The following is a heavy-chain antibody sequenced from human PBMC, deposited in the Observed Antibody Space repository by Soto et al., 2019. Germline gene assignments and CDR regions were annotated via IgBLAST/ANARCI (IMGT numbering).Heavy chain of an antibody. CDR3: ARDFSQFDP. V-gene: IGHV3-7*01. CDR1: GFTFSSYL. D-gene: IGHD3-3*02. J-gene: IGHJ5*02. Sequence: PGGSLRRSWAASGFTFSSYLMSWVRQAPGKGLEWVANIKQDGSEKYYVDSVKGRFTISRDNAKNSLYLQMNSLRAEDTAVYYCARDFSQFDPWGQGTLVTVSS. CDR2: IKQDGSEK.